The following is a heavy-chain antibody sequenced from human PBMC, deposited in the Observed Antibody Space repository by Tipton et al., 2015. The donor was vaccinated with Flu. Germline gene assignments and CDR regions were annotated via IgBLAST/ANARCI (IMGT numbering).Heavy chain of an antibody. CDR3: ARGIAARPYYYYYGMDV. Sequence: SLRLSCAASGFTFNNYWMAWVRQAPGKGLEWVANIKKDGSETSYVDSVKGRFTISRDNAKNSLNLQMNSLRAEDTAVYYCARGIAARPYYYYYGMDVWGQGTTVTVSS. CDR2: IKKDGSET. D-gene: IGHD6-6*01. J-gene: IGHJ6*02. CDR1: GFTFNNYW. V-gene: IGHV3-7*03.